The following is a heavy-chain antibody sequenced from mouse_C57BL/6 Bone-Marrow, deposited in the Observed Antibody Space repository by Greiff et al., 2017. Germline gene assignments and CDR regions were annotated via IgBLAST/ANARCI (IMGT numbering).Heavy chain of an antibody. Sequence: LVESGPELVKPGASVKISCKASGYAFSSSWMNWVKQRPGKGLEWIGRIFPGDGDTNYNGKFKGKATLAADKSSSTAYMQLSSLTAEDSAFYFCARFYGSSYDWYFDVWGTGTTVTVSS. J-gene: IGHJ1*03. CDR2: IFPGDGDT. CDR3: ARFYGSSYDWYFDV. V-gene: IGHV1-82*01. D-gene: IGHD1-1*01. CDR1: GYAFSSSW.